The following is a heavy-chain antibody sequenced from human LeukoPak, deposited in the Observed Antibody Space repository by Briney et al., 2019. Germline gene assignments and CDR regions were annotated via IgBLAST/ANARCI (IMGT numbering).Heavy chain of an antibody. J-gene: IGHJ4*02. CDR3: AKDRGRSSSWCFDY. CDR1: GFTFSSYA. D-gene: IGHD6-13*01. V-gene: IGHV3-23*01. Sequence: PGGSLRLSCAASGFTFSSYAMSWVRQAPGKGLEWVSAISGSTYYADSVKGRFTISRDNSKNTLYLQMNSLRAEDAAVYYCAKDRGRSSSWCFDYWGQGTLVTVSS. CDR2: ISGST.